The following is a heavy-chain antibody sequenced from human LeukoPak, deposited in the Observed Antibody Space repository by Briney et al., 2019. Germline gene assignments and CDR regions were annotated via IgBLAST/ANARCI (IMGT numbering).Heavy chain of an antibody. Sequence: GASVKVSCKASGYTFTNYDINWVRQATGQGLEWMGWMNPSSANTGYAQKFQGRVTMTRNTSISTAYMELSSLRSEDTAVYYCARVNCSSTSCRSKFLDYWGQGTLVTVSS. V-gene: IGHV1-8*01. D-gene: IGHD2-2*01. J-gene: IGHJ4*02. CDR3: ARVNCSSTSCRSKFLDY. CDR2: MNPSSANT. CDR1: GYTFTNYD.